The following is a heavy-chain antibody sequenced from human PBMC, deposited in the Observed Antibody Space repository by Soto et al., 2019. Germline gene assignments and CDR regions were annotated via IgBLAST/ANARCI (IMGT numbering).Heavy chain of an antibody. Sequence: QVQLVQSGAEVKKPGASVKVSCKASGYTFTSFGISWVRQAPGQGLEWMGWISAYNGNTNYAENLQGRVTMTTDTSAGTDYMELRSLRSDDYAGYYCTRDHRGGTDGFDLWGQGTMVTVSS. CDR2: ISAYNGNT. CDR3: TRDHRGGTDGFDL. D-gene: IGHD2-15*01. J-gene: IGHJ3*01. CDR1: GYTFTSFG. V-gene: IGHV1-18*01.